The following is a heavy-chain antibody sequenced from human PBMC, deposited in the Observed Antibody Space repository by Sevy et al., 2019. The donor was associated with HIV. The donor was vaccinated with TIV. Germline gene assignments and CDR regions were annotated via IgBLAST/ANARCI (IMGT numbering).Heavy chain of an antibody. CDR1: EFTFSSYA. Sequence: GGSLRLSCSASEFTFSSYAMHWVRQAPGKGLEYVSAISSNGGSTYYADSVKGRFTISRDNSKNTLYLQMSSLRAEDTAVYYCVKASGYSSGWSYFDYWGQGTLVTVSS. D-gene: IGHD6-19*01. V-gene: IGHV3-64D*06. CDR3: VKASGYSSGWSYFDY. J-gene: IGHJ4*02. CDR2: ISSNGGST.